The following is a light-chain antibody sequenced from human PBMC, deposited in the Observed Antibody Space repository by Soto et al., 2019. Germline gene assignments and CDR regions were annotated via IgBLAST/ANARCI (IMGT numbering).Light chain of an antibody. V-gene: IGKV3-20*01. CDR3: QQYGSSPRLT. Sequence: DIVLTQSPATLSLSRRERYTLSCSASQSVSSSYLAWYQQKPVQAPRLIIYGASSRATGIPDRFSGSGSGTDLTLTISRLETEDFAVYYCQQYGSSPRLTFGGGTKVDIK. CDR2: GAS. CDR1: QSVSSSY. J-gene: IGKJ4*01.